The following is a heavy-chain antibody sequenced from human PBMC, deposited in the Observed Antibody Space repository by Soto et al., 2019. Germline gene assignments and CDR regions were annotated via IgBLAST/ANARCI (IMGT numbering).Heavy chain of an antibody. J-gene: IGHJ5*02. CDR2: IWYDGSHK. CDR1: GFTFSSYG. Sequence: QVQLVESGGGVVQPGRSLTLSCAASGFTFSSYGMHWVRQAPGKGLESVAVIWYDGSHKYYADSVTGRVTISRDNSKNTLYLQMNSLRAEDTAIYYCARDGGCRDGYTVGCNWFDPWGHGTLVTVSS. V-gene: IGHV3-33*01. D-gene: IGHD5-12*01. CDR3: ARDGGCRDGYTVGCNWFDP.